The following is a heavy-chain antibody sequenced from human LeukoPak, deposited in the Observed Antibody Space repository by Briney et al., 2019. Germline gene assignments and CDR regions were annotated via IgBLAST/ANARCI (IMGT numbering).Heavy chain of an antibody. CDR1: GFTFSSYA. CDR2: ISYDGSNK. V-gene: IGHV3-30*04. CDR3: ARAIAAWGAYFDY. D-gene: IGHD6-6*01. Sequence: GGSLRLSCAASGFTFSSYAMHWVRQAPGKGLEWVAVISYDGSNKNYADSVKGRFTISRDNSKNTLYLQMNSLRAEDTAVYYCARAIAAWGAYFDYWGQGTLVTVSS. J-gene: IGHJ4*02.